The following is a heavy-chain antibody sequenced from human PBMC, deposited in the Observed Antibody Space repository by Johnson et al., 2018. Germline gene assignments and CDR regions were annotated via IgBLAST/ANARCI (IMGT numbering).Heavy chain of an antibody. Sequence: EVQLLESGGGLVQPGGSXRLSCAASGFTFSTYAMSWVRQAPGKGLEWVSVIYSGGSTYYADSVKGRFTISRDNSKNTLYLQMNSLRAEDTAVYYCAKDPGGGYDPFYYYYYMDVWGKGTTVTVSS. J-gene: IGHJ6*03. CDR2: IYSGGST. V-gene: IGHV3-23*03. CDR1: GFTFSTYA. CDR3: AKDPGGGYDPFYYYYYMDV. D-gene: IGHD5-12*01.